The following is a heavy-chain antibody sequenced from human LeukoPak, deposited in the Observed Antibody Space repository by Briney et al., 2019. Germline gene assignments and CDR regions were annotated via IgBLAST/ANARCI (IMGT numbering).Heavy chain of an antibody. CDR2: ISDSDDTT. Sequence: GGSLRLSCAASGFTFSNYAMTWVRQAPGKGLEWVSTISDSDDTTYYAGSVKGRFTISRDNSKNSLYLQMNSLRAEDTAVYYCAELGITMIGGVWGKGTTVTISS. V-gene: IGHV3-23*01. J-gene: IGHJ6*04. CDR3: AELGITMIGGV. D-gene: IGHD3-10*02. CDR1: GFTFSNYA.